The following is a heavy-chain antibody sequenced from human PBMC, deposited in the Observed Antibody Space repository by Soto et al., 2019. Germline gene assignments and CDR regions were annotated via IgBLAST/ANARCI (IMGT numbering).Heavy chain of an antibody. Sequence: GGSLRLSCAASGFTFSDYYMSWIRQVPGKGLEWVSYISSSSSYTNYADSVKGRFTISRGNAKNSLYLQMNSLRAEDTAVYYCARDDYVWGSYRSFDYWGQGTLVTVSS. CDR2: ISSSSSYT. V-gene: IGHV3-11*06. CDR1: GFTFSDYY. J-gene: IGHJ4*02. D-gene: IGHD3-16*02. CDR3: ARDDYVWGSYRSFDY.